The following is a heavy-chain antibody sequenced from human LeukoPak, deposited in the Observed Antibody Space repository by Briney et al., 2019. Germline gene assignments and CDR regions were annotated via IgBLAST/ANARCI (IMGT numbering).Heavy chain of an antibody. CDR1: GGSISSYY. CDR3: AGGGSWELPNFDY. V-gene: IGHV4-59*01. CDR2: IYYSGST. J-gene: IGHJ4*02. D-gene: IGHD1-26*01. Sequence: SETLSLTCTVSGGSISSYYWSWIRQPPGKGLEWIGYIYYSGSTNYNPSLKSRVTISVDTSKNQFSLKLGSVTAADTAVYYCAGGGSWELPNFDYWGQGTLVTVSS.